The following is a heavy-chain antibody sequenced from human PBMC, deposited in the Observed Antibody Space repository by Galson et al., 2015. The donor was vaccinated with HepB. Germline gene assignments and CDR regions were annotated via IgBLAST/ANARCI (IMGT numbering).Heavy chain of an antibody. V-gene: IGHV3-30*18. J-gene: IGHJ4*02. CDR2: ISNDGSNK. Sequence: SLRLSCAASGFTFSSYGMHWVRQAPGQGLEWVALISNDGSNKYFADSGKGRFTISRDNSKNTLYLQMNSLRVEDTAVYYCAKAPLNWELLPYYSVQGTLFTVSS. CDR1: GFTFSSYG. D-gene: IGHD1-26*01. CDR3: AKAPLNWELLPYY.